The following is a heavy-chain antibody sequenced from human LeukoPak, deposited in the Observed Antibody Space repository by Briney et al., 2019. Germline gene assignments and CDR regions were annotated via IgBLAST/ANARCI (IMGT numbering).Heavy chain of an antibody. V-gene: IGHV4-59*01. D-gene: IGHD5-18*01. J-gene: IGHJ4*02. CDR2: IYYSGST. CDR3: ARGGYGPFDC. CDR1: GGSISSYY. Sequence: SETLSLTCTVSGGSISSYYWSWVRQPPGKGLEWIGYIYYSGSTNYNPSLKSRVTISVDTSKNQFSLKLSSVTAADTAVYYCARGGYGPFDCWGQGTLVTVSS.